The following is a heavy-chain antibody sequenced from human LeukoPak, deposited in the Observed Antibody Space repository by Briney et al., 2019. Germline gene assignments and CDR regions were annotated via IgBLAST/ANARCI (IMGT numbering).Heavy chain of an antibody. V-gene: IGHV3-7*03. Sequence: GGSLRLSCAASGFSFRSYWMSWVRQAPGRGLEWVANIKEDGSDKNYVDSVKGRFTISRDNAKNSLYLQMNSLRVEDTAIYYCTVAGTRHDASDIWGQGTMVTVSS. D-gene: IGHD6-19*01. J-gene: IGHJ3*02. CDR1: GFSFRSYW. CDR2: IKEDGSDK. CDR3: TVAGTRHDASDI.